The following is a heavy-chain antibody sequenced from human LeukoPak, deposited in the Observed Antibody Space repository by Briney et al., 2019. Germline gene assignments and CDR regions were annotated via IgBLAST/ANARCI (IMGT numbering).Heavy chain of an antibody. CDR1: GFTVSSNY. CDR2: IYSGGST. J-gene: IGHJ4*02. Sequence: PGGSLRLPFSVSGFTVSSNYMSWVRQAPGKGLEWVSVIYSGGSTYYADSVKGRFTISRDNSKNTLYLQMNSLRAEDTAVYYCARGGTVVTHDYWGQGTLVTVSS. V-gene: IGHV3-53*01. CDR3: ARGGTVVTHDY. D-gene: IGHD4-23*01.